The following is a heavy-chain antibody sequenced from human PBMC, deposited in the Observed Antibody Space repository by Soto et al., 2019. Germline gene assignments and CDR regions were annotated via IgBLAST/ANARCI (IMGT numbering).Heavy chain of an antibody. CDR2: IYSGGST. CDR3: ARDDYSNYGGMDA. D-gene: IGHD4-4*01. CDR1: GFTVSSNY. J-gene: IGHJ6*02. Sequence: PGGSLRLSCAASGFTVSSNYMSWVRQAPGKGLEWVSVIYSGGSTYYADSVKGRFTISRDNSKNTLYLQMNSLRAEDTAVYYWARDDYSNYGGMDAWGQGTTVTVSS. V-gene: IGHV3-53*01.